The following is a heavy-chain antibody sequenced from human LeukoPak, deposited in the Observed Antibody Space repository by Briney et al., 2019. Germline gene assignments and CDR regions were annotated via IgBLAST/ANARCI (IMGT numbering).Heavy chain of an antibody. Sequence: GGSLRLSCAASGFTFSSYAMHWVRQAPGKGLEWVAVISYDGSNKYYADSVKDRFTLSRDTSKNTLYLQMNSLRTEDTATYYCARGYGSASVDYWGQGTPVTVSS. J-gene: IGHJ4*02. D-gene: IGHD6-6*01. CDR2: ISYDGSNK. CDR3: ARGYGSASVDY. V-gene: IGHV3-30-3*01. CDR1: GFTFSSYA.